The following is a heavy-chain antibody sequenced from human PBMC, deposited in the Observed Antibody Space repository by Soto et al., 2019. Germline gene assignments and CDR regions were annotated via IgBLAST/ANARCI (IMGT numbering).Heavy chain of an antibody. CDR1: GFSLSTNGVG. V-gene: IGHV2-5*02. D-gene: IGHD3-10*01. J-gene: IGHJ3*02. CDR2: IYWDDDK. Sequence: QITLKESGPALVKPTETLTLTCAFSGFSLSTNGVGVAWIRQPPGKALEWLAVIYWDDDKRYSPSLKSRLTITKDTSKNQVVLTMTNMDPVDTATYYCAHKGSGHQAFDIWGQGTMVTVSS. CDR3: AHKGSGHQAFDI.